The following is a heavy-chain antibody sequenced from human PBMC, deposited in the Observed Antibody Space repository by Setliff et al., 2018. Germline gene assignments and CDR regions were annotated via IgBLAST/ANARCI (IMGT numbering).Heavy chain of an antibody. V-gene: IGHV3-23*01. CDR3: AKRGPYCSGGTCHYYFDY. J-gene: IGHJ4*02. Sequence: GGSLRLSCAASGFTFSSYTMSWVRQAPGKGLEWVSAITGSAASTYYADSVKGRFTISRDNSKNTVYLDVNSLRAEDTAVYYCAKRGPYCSGGTCHYYFDYWGQGTLVTVSS. D-gene: IGHD2-15*01. CDR1: GFTFSSYT. CDR2: ITGSAAST.